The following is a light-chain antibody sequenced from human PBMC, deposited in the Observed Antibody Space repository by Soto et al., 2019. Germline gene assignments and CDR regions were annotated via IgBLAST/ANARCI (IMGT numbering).Light chain of an antibody. Sequence: QSALTHPASVSESPGQSITISCTGTSSDVGSYNLVSWYQQHPGKAPKLMIYEVSKRPSGVSNRFSGSKSGNTASLTISGLQAEDEADYYCCSYAGSSTYVFGTGTKVTVL. CDR1: SSDVGSYNL. CDR3: CSYAGSSTYV. CDR2: EVS. V-gene: IGLV2-23*02. J-gene: IGLJ1*01.